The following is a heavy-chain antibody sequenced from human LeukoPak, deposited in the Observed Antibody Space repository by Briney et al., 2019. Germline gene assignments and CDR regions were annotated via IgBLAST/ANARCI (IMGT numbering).Heavy chain of an antibody. D-gene: IGHD1-26*01. CDR1: GGSISSGTYY. J-gene: IGHJ4*02. CDR3: ARNASDSGTSYFDY. Sequence: TSETLSLTCTVSGGSISSGTYYWGWVRQPRGKGLEWIGSIYYSGSTSYNPSLKSRVTISVDTSKNQFSLKLDSVTAADTAVYYCARNASDSGTSYFDYWGQGALVTVSS. V-gene: IGHV4-39*01. CDR2: IYYSGST.